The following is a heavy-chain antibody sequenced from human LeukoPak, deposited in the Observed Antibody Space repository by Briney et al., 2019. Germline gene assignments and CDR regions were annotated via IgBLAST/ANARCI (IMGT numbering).Heavy chain of an antibody. J-gene: IGHJ5*02. CDR2: IYYSGST. CDR3: ARGETYYDILTGYSPVNWFDP. V-gene: IGHV4-59*01. Sequence: SETLSLTCTVSGGSISSYYWSWIRQPPGKGLERIGYIYYSGSTNYNPSLKSRVTISVDTSKNQFSLKLSSVTAADTAVYYCARGETYYDILTGYSPVNWFDPWGQGTLVTVSS. D-gene: IGHD3-9*01. CDR1: GGSISSYY.